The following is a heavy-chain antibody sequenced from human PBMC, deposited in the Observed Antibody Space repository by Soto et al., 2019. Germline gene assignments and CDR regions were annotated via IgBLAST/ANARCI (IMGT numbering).Heavy chain of an antibody. J-gene: IGHJ4*02. CDR2: TYYRSKWYN. CDR1: VDSVSSSSAA. D-gene: IGHD4-17*01. CDR3: ARGTTSLLRLYYFDS. Sequence: SQTLSRTCAISVDSVSSSSAAWNWIRQSPSRGLEWLGRTYYRSKWYNDYAVSVKSRITINADTSKNQFSLHLNSVTPEDTAVYYCARGTTSLLRLYYFDSWGQGTLVTVS. V-gene: IGHV6-1*01.